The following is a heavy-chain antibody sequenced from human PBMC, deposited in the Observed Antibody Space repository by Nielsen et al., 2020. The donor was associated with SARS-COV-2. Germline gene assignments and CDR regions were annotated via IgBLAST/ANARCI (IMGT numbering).Heavy chain of an antibody. Sequence: SETLSLTFTVSGGSISSSTHYWGWIRQPPGRGLEWIGSVHYRGTAYYNPSLKSRLTISVDTSKNQFSLKLSSVTAADTAVYFCARRRRTGSATFDYWGQGTLVTVSS. J-gene: IGHJ4*02. CDR3: ARRRRTGSATFDY. CDR1: GGSISSSTHY. D-gene: IGHD6-25*01. V-gene: IGHV4-39*01. CDR2: VHYRGTA.